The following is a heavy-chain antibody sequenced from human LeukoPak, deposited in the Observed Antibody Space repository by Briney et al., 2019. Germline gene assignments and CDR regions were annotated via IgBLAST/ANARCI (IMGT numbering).Heavy chain of an antibody. CDR3: ARDNDCTNGVCSDY. CDR2: ISYDGSNK. CDR1: GFTFSSYA. V-gene: IGHV3-30-3*01. J-gene: IGHJ4*02. Sequence: GGSLRLSCAASGFTFSSYAMHWVRQAPGKGLEWVAVISYDGSNKYYADSVKGRFTISRDNSKNTLYLQMNSLRAEDTAVYYCARDNDCTNGVCSDYWGQGTLVTVSS. D-gene: IGHD2-8*01.